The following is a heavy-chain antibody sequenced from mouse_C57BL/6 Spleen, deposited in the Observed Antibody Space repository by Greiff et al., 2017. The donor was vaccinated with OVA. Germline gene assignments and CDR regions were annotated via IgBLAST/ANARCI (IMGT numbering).Heavy chain of an antibody. Sequence: QVTLKECGPGLLQPSQTRRPIRSFSGLPLRSLGMGVGWTRQPSGKGLEWLAHIWWEDDKYYSPALESRLTNSKDTSKNQVILKVANVDTADTATYYCARIGDYGNYRGRNYYAMDYWGQGTSVTVSS. J-gene: IGHJ4*01. D-gene: IGHD2-1*01. CDR1: GLPLRSLGMG. V-gene: IGHV8-8*01. CDR3: ARIGDYGNYRGRNYYAMDY. CDR2: IWWEDDK.